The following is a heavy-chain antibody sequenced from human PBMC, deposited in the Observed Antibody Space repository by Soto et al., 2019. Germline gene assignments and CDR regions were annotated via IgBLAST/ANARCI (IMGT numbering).Heavy chain of an antibody. D-gene: IGHD5-18*01. Sequence: QVQLQESGPGLVKPAQTLSLTCTVSGGSVNRDGYYWSWIRQHPEKGLEWIGYIYSSGTTYYNPSLRSRISIYMFTSKNQFSLELTSVTPADTAVYLCARGLRDTAFVLPRFDFWGQGTLVPVSS. CDR2: IYSSGTT. J-gene: IGHJ4*02. V-gene: IGHV4-31*03. CDR1: GGSVNRDGYY. CDR3: ARGLRDTAFVLPRFDF.